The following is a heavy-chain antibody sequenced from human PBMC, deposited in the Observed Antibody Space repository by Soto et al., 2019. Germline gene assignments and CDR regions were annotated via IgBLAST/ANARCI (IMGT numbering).Heavy chain of an antibody. CDR1: GFTVNSNY. V-gene: IGHV3-53*01. Sequence: GGSLRLSCAASGFTVNSNYMSWVRQAPETGLEWVSILYSDGSPYYADSVKGRFTISRDSSDNTLYLQMSSLRVEDTALYYCARVIVDQRRQLDYFDYWGQGTLVTVSS. CDR3: ARVIVDQRRQLDYFDY. D-gene: IGHD1-1*01. CDR2: LYSDGSP. J-gene: IGHJ4*02.